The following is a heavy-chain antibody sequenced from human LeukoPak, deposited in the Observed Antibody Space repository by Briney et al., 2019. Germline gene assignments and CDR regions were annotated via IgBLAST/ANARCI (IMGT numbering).Heavy chain of an antibody. CDR3: ARVVTAIYYYYYMDV. D-gene: IGHD2-21*02. J-gene: IGHJ6*03. CDR1: GYTFTDYY. CDR2: IKPNSGGS. Sequence: ASVKVSCKASGYTFTDYYIHWVRQAPGQGLEWTGWIKPNSGGSSYAQKFQGRVTMTRDTSIRTVYMELNSLRSDDTAVYYCARVVTAIYYYYYMDVWGKGTTVTVSS. V-gene: IGHV1-2*02.